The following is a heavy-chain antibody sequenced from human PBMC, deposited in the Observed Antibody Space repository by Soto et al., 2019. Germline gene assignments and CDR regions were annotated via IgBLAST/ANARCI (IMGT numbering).Heavy chain of an antibody. Sequence: WGSLRLSCASSVFSFSSYYMSWVRQAPGTGLEWVATIKRDGSDKYYVDSVKGRFTVSRDNARNSLYLQMNSLRAEDTAVYYCAIDGFWSPTTFESWGQGTMVTVSS. CDR2: IKRDGSDK. V-gene: IGHV3-7*01. CDR3: AIDGFWSPTTFES. D-gene: IGHD3-3*01. CDR1: VFSFSSYY. J-gene: IGHJ4*02.